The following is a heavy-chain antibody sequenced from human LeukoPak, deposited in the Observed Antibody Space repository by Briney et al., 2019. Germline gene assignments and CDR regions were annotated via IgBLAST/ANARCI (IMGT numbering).Heavy chain of an antibody. CDR2: INAGSGNT. Sequence: ASVKVSCKASGYTFTSYAMHWVRQAPGQRLEWMGWINAGSGNTKYSQNFQGRVTISRDTSASTAYMELSSLTSEDTAVYYCARDSGEYYFDYRGQGTLVTVSS. D-gene: IGHD2-15*01. V-gene: IGHV1-3*01. CDR3: ARDSGEYYFDY. CDR1: GYTFTSYA. J-gene: IGHJ4*02.